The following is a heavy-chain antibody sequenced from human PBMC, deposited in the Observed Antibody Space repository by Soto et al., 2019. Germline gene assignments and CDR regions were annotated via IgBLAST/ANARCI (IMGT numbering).Heavy chain of an antibody. CDR2: IYPGDSDT. CDR1: GYSFTSYW. CDR3: ARQVYCSGGSCYRHFDY. V-gene: IGHV5-51*01. J-gene: IGHJ4*02. Sequence: GESLKISCKGSGYSFTSYWIGWVRQMPGKGLEWMGIIYPGDSDTRYSPSFQGQVTISADKSISTAYLQWSSLKASDTAMYYCARQVYCSGGSCYRHFDYWGLGTLVTVSS. D-gene: IGHD2-15*01.